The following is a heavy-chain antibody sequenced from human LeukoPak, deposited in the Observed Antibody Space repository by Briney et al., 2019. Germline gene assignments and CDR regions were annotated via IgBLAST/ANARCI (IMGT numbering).Heavy chain of an antibody. CDR2: IYYSGST. D-gene: IGHD2-15*01. Sequence: PSQTLSLTCTVSGGSLSRRDYYWRWLRQPPRKGLEWIGYIYYSGSTYYNPPLKYRVTLSLDTSKNQFSLKLSSVTAADTAVYYWSRARRYCSGGSCYYPNYYYYMDVWGKGTTVTVSS. CDR1: GGSLSRRDYY. J-gene: IGHJ6*03. V-gene: IGHV4-30-4*08. CDR3: SRARRYCSGGSCYYPNYYYYMDV.